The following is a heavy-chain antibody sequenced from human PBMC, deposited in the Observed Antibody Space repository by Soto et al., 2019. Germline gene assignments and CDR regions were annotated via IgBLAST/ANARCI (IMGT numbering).Heavy chain of an antibody. CDR1: GDILSGYT. CDR3: ARVAGTTDWTGGMDV. Sequence: VQLVQSGAEVKNPGSSVKVSCTTSGDILSGYTFSWVRQAPGQGLEWMGRIIPIIGAPVSTQKLQDRVAFPEDISMKTVSMALRSLTSEDTAVYYCARVAGTTDWTGGMDVWGTGTTVTVSS. D-gene: IGHD1-1*01. CDR2: IIPIIGAP. V-gene: IGHV1-69*08. J-gene: IGHJ6*04.